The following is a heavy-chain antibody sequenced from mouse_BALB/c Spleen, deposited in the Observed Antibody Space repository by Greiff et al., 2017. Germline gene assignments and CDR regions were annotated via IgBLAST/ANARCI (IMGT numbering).Heavy chain of an antibody. CDR1: GFSLSTYGIG. V-gene: IGHV8-11*01. Sequence: QVTLKVSGPGILQPSQTLSLTCSFSGFSLSTYGIGVGWIRQPSGKGLEWLAHIWWNDNKYYNTALKSRLTISKDTSNNQVFLKIASVDTADTATYYCARIGRDYYAMDYWGQGTSVTVSS. J-gene: IGHJ4*01. CDR3: ARIGRDYYAMDY. CDR2: IWWNDNK.